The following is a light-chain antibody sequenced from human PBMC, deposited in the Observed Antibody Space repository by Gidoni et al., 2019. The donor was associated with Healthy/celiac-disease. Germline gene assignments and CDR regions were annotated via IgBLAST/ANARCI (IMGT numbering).Light chain of an antibody. CDR1: QSISSW. Sequence: DIQMTQSPSPLSASVGDRVTITCRASQSISSWLAWYQQKPGKAPKLLIYDASSLESGVPSRFSGSGSGTEFTLTNSSLQPDDFATYYCQQWRGTFGQGTKVEIK. CDR3: QQWRGT. CDR2: DAS. J-gene: IGKJ1*01. V-gene: IGKV1-5*01.